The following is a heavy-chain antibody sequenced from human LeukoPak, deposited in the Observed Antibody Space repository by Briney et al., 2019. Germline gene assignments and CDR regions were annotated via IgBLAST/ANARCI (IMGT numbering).Heavy chain of an antibody. D-gene: IGHD3-10*01. CDR1: GGSISSYY. J-gene: IGHJ4*02. CDR2: IYYSGST. CDR3: ASLASFGDYVDY. V-gene: IGHV4-59*01. Sequence: PSETLSLTCNVSGGSISSYYWTWIRQPPGKGPEWIGYIYYSGSTNYNPSLKSRVTISVDKSKNQFSLKLSSVTAADTAVYYCASLASFGDYVDYWGQGTLVTVSS.